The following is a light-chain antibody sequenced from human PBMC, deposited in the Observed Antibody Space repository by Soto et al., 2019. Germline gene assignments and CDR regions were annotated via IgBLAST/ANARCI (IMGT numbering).Light chain of an antibody. V-gene: IGKV1-6*01. CDR3: LQDDSYPLT. J-gene: IGKJ3*01. Sequence: AIQMTQSPSSLSASVGDRVTITCRASQAIRDDLGWYQQKPGKAPKSLIYGASHLHSGVPSRFSGSGYDKDFTLTISSLQPEDFATYYCLQDDSYPLTFGPGTKVDIK. CDR2: GAS. CDR1: QAIRDD.